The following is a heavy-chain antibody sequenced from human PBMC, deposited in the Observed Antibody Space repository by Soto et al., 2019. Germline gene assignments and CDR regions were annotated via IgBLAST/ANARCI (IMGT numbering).Heavy chain of an antibody. D-gene: IGHD3-3*01. CDR2: IIPIFGTA. CDR1: GGTFSSYA. CDR3: ARVVPGPGVVNRDYGMDV. J-gene: IGHJ6*02. Sequence: QVQLVQSGAEVKKPGSSVKVSCKASGGTFSSYAISWVRQAPGQGLEWMGGIIPIFGTANYAQKFQGRVTITADESTSTAYMELSSLRSEDTAVYYCARVVPGPGVVNRDYGMDVWGQGTTVTVSS. V-gene: IGHV1-69*01.